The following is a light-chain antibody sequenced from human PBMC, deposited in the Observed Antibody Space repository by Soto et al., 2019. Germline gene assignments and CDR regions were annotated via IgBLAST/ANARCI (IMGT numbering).Light chain of an antibody. V-gene: IGKV1-39*01. J-gene: IGKJ5*01. CDR3: QQSYTAPIT. Sequence: IQMTQSPSSLSASVGDSVTVTCRASQSISTFLNWYQHIPGQAPTLLIYGTSNLQSRVPSRFSGSGSGTDFTLTISSLQPEDSATYYCQQSYTAPITFGQGTRLEI. CDR2: GTS. CDR1: QSISTF.